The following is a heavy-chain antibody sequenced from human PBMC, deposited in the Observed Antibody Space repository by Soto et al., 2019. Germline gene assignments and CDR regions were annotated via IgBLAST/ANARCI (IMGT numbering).Heavy chain of an antibody. CDR3: ARSLFYSDSVGWGMDV. Sequence: ASVKVSCKASGYTFTSYYMHWVRQAPGQGLEWMGIINPSGGSTSYAQKFQGRVTMTRDTSTSTVYMELSSLRSEDTAVYYCARSLFYSDSVGWGMDVWGQGTTVTVSS. V-gene: IGHV1-46*01. CDR1: GYTFTSYY. D-gene: IGHD4-17*01. CDR2: INPSGGST. J-gene: IGHJ6*02.